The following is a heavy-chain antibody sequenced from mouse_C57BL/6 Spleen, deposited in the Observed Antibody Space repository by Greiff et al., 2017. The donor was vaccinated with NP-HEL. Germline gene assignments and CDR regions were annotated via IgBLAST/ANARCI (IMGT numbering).Heavy chain of an antibody. CDR2: INPSSGYT. D-gene: IGHD2-4*01. CDR1: GYTFTSYW. Sequence: QVQLKQSGAELAKPGASVKLSCKASGYTFTSYWMHWVKQRPGQGLEWIGYINPSSGYTKYNQKFKDKATLTADKSSSTAYMQLSSLTYEDSAVYYCARYDYDENWYFDVWGTGTTVTVSS. CDR3: ARYDYDENWYFDV. V-gene: IGHV1-7*01. J-gene: IGHJ1*03.